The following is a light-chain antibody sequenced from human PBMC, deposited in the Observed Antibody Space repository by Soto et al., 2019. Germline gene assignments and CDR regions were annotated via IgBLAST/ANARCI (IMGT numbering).Light chain of an antibody. CDR1: SSDVGGYNY. V-gene: IGLV2-14*03. CDR3: SSYTSSMTNV. J-gene: IGLJ1*01. Sequence: QSALTQPASVSGSPGQSITISCTGTSSDVGGYNYVSWYQHHPGKAPKLIIYDVSNRPSGVSNRFSGSKSGNTASLTISGLQAEDDADYYCSSYTSSMTNVFGSGTKVTVL. CDR2: DVS.